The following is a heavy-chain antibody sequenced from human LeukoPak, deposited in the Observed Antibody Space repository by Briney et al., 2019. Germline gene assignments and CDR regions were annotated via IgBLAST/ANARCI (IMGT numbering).Heavy chain of an antibody. CDR2: IYDSGST. Sequence: SETLSLTCTVSGGSISGYCWDWIRQPPGKGLEWIGNIYDSGSTNYNPSLKSRVTISVDTSKNQCSLKLSSVTAADTAVYYCARQSISGSSLSYFDYWGQGTLVNVSS. D-gene: IGHD3-22*01. CDR3: ARQSISGSSLSYFDY. V-gene: IGHV4-59*01. CDR1: GGSISGYC. J-gene: IGHJ4*02.